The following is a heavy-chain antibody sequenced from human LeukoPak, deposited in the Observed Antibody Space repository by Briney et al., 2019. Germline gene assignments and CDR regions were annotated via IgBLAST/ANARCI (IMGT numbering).Heavy chain of an antibody. CDR1: GFTFSSYA. Sequence: GGSLRLSGAASGFTFSSYAMSWVRQAPGKGLEWVSAISGSGGSTYYADSVKGRFTISRDNPKNTLYLQMNSLRAEDTAVYYCVRHYYDGSAYFFDCWGQGTLVTVSS. D-gene: IGHD3-22*01. J-gene: IGHJ4*02. CDR3: VRHYYDGSAYFFDC. V-gene: IGHV3-23*01. CDR2: ISGSGGST.